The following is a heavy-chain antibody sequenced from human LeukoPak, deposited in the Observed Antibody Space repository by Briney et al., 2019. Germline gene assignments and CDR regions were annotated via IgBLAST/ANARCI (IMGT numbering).Heavy chain of an antibody. CDR1: GFTFSSYS. CDR3: ARVLRIFGVVIAAYYGMDV. V-gene: IGHV3-21*01. J-gene: IGHJ6*02. CDR2: ISSSSSYI. Sequence: GRSLRLSCAASGFTFSSYSMNWVRQAPGKGLEWVSSISSSSSYIYYADSVKGRFTISRDNAKNSLYPQMNSLRAEDTAVYYCARVLRIFGVVIAAYYGMDVWGQGTTVTVSS. D-gene: IGHD3-3*01.